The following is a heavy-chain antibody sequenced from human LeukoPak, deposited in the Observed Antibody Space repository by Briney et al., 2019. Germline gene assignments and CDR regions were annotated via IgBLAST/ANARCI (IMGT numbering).Heavy chain of an antibody. V-gene: IGHV1-69*13. Sequence: GASVKVSCKASGYTFTGYYMHWVRQAPGQGLEWMGGISPIFNAANYAQKFKGRVTITADEGTNTVYMEMSSLTSEDTAVYYCATDRSNHDNFDSWGQGTLVTVSS. J-gene: IGHJ4*02. CDR2: ISPIFNAA. CDR3: ATDRSNHDNFDS. D-gene: IGHD3-22*01. CDR1: GYTFTGYY.